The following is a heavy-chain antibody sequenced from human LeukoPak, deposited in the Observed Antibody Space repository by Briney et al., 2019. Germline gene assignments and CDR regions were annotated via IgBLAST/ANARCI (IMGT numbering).Heavy chain of an antibody. J-gene: IGHJ4*02. CDR3: ARAHYYDSKYFDY. Sequence: SETLSLTCTVSGGSISSYYWGWIRQPPGKGLEWIGSIYYSGSTYYNPSLKSRVTISVDTSKNQFSLKLSSVTAADTAVYYCARAHYYDSKYFDYWGQGTLVTVSS. V-gene: IGHV4-39*01. CDR1: GGSISSYY. CDR2: IYYSGST. D-gene: IGHD3-22*01.